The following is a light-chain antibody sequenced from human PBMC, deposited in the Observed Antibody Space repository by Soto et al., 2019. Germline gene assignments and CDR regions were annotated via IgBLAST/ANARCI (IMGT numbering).Light chain of an antibody. CDR3: QSWDSRLNVVV. Sequence: QSVLTQPPSVSAAPGQKVTISCSGSSSDIGKNFACWYQQFPGTAPKLLIYDSNKRPSGIPDRFSGPKSGTSATLDITGLQTGDEADYYCQSWDSRLNVVVFGGGTKLTVL. J-gene: IGLJ2*01. V-gene: IGLV1-51*01. CDR2: DSN. CDR1: SSDIGKNF.